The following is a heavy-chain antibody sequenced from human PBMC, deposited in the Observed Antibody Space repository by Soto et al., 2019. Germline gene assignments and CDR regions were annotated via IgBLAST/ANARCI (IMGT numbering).Heavy chain of an antibody. D-gene: IGHD6-19*01. CDR3: ARVKGQWLVAFDI. Sequence: EVQLVESGGGLVQPGESLRLSCAASGFTFSSYWMYWVRQAPGKGLVWVSRINSDGSTTSYADSVKGRFTISRDNAQNMLYLQMNSLRAEDAAVYYCARVKGQWLVAFDIWGQGTMVTVSS. V-gene: IGHV3-74*01. CDR2: INSDGSTT. J-gene: IGHJ3*02. CDR1: GFTFSSYW.